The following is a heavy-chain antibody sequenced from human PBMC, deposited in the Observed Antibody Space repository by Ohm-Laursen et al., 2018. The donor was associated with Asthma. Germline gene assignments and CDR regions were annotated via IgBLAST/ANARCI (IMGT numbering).Heavy chain of an antibody. Sequence: SLRLSCAASGFTFNKHHMTWVRQAPGKGLEWVSAIDGSGGRTYYADSVKGRFTISRDNSKNTLYLQMNSLRAEDTAVYYCARDSEDGYCSGGSCYGAHYWGQGTLVTVSS. J-gene: IGHJ4*02. CDR3: ARDSEDGYCSGGSCYGAHY. D-gene: IGHD2-15*01. V-gene: IGHV3-23*01. CDR2: IDGSGGRT. CDR1: GFTFNKHH.